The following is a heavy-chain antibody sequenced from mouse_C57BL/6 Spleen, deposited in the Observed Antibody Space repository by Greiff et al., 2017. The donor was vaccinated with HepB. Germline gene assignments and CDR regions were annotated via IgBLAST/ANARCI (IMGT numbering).Heavy chain of an antibody. CDR3: GDGYLSV. D-gene: IGHD2-3*01. CDR1: GYTFTSYW. Sequence: QVHVKQSGAELVKPGASVKLSCKASGYTFTSYWMHWVKQRPGRGLEWIGRIDPNSGGTKYNEKFKSKATLTVDKPSSTAYMQLSSLTSEDSAVYYCGDGYLSVWGTGTTVTVSS. V-gene: IGHV1-72*01. CDR2: IDPNSGGT. J-gene: IGHJ1*03.